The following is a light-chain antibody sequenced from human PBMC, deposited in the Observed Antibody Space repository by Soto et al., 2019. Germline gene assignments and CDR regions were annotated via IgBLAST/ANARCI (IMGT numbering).Light chain of an antibody. CDR3: QQFNSL. J-gene: IGKJ5*01. CDR1: QSISSY. V-gene: IGKV1-39*01. CDR2: AAS. Sequence: DIQMTQSPSSLSASLGDRVTITCRASQSISSYLNWYQQKPGKAPKLLIYAASSLQSGVPSRFSGSGSGTDFILTISNLQPEDFATYYCQQFNSLFGQGTRLEIK.